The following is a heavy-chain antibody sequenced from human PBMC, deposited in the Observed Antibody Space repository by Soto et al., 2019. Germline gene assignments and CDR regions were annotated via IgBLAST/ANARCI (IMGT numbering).Heavy chain of an antibody. CDR1: GYTFTGYY. J-gene: IGHJ3*02. V-gene: IGHV1-2*04. Sequence: ASVKVSCKASGYTFTGYYMHWVRQAPGQGLEWMGWINPNSGGTNYAQKFQGWVTMTRDTSISTAYMELSRLRSDDTAVYYCARAMLGTLTSNRDAFDIWGQGTMVTVSS. CDR3: ARAMLGTLTSNRDAFDI. D-gene: IGHD3-10*02. CDR2: INPNSGGT.